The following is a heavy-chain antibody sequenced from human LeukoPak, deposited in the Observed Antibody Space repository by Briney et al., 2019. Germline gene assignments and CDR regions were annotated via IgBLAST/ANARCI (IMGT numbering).Heavy chain of an antibody. CDR3: ATEAPTAITDATFDY. Sequence: GASVKVSCKASGYTFTSYGISWVRQAPGKGLEWMGGFDPEDGETIYAQKFQGRVTMTEDTSTDTAYMELSSLRSEDTAVYCCATEAPTAITDATFDYWGQGTLVTVSS. D-gene: IGHD1-20*01. CDR1: GYTFTSYG. CDR2: FDPEDGET. V-gene: IGHV1-24*01. J-gene: IGHJ4*02.